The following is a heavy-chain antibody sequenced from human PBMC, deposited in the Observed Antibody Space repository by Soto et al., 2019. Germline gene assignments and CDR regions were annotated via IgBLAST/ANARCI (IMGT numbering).Heavy chain of an antibody. CDR1: GFSLSVSGMC. J-gene: IGHJ4*02. Sequence: SGPTLVNPTQTLTLTCTFSGFSLSVSGMCVSWIRQPPGKALEWLARIDWDDDEHYSTSLKTRLTISKDTSKNQVVLTMTNMDPVDTATYFCARTPTTYYYDSSGYHVVFDYWGQGTPVTISS. CDR3: ARTPTTYYYDSSGYHVVFDY. D-gene: IGHD3-22*01. V-gene: IGHV2-70*11. CDR2: IDWDDDE.